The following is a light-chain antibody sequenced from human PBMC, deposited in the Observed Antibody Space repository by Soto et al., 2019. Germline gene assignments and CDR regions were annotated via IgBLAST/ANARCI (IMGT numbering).Light chain of an antibody. CDR3: EQYNNWRRT. J-gene: IGKJ1*01. Sequence: IVMTQSPATLSVSPGERVTLSCRASLTVRNYLAWYQQKPGQAPRLLIYESSTRVAGVPARFSGSGSGTEFTLTISSLRSEDSAVYYCEQYNNWRRTFGPGTNVEV. V-gene: IGKV3-15*01. CDR2: ESS. CDR1: LTVRNY.